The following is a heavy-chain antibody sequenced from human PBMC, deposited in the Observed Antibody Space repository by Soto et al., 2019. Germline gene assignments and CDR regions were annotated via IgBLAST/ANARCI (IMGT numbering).Heavy chain of an antibody. CDR1: GYTFTSYY. J-gene: IGHJ3*02. D-gene: IGHD1-26*01. Sequence: QVQLVQSGAEVKKPGASVKVSCKASGYTFTSYYMHWVRQAPGQGLEWMGIINPSGGSTSYAQKFQGRVTMTRDTSTSTVYMELSSLSSEDTAVYYVARSLWDQGGAFDIWGQGTMVTVSS. V-gene: IGHV1-46*01. CDR3: ARSLWDQGGAFDI. CDR2: INPSGGST.